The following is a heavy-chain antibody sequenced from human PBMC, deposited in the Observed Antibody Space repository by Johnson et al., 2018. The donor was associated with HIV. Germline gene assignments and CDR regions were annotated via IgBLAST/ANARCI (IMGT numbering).Heavy chain of an antibody. Sequence: VQLVESGGAVVQPGGSLRLSCVASGFTFDDYAMHWVRQVPGNGLEWVSLIRWDAAITRYVDSVRGRFTITRDNSSNSLYLQMTSLSPEDAALYYCARAERCEGRVGDCAFDIWGRGAMVPVSS. CDR2: IRWDAAIT. J-gene: IGHJ3*02. CDR3: ARAERCEGRVGDCAFDI. V-gene: IGHV3-43D*03. D-gene: IGHD2-21*01. CDR1: GFTFDDYA.